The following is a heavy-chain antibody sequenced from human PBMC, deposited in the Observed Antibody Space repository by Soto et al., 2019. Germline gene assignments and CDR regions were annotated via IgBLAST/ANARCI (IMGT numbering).Heavy chain of an antibody. J-gene: IGHJ5*02. CDR1: GYTFTSYA. CDR2: INAGNGNT. CDR3: ARDCVEVAVVVPAAIGWFDP. V-gene: IGHV1-3*01. Sequence: ASVKVSCKASGYTFTSYAMHWVRQAPGQRLEWMGWINAGNGNTKYSQKFQGRVTITRDTSASTAYMELSSLRSEDTAVYYCARDCVEVAVVVPAAIGWFDPWGQGTLVTVSS. D-gene: IGHD2-2*01.